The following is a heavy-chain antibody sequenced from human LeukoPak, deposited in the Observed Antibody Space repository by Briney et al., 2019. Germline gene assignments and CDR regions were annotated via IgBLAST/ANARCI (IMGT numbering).Heavy chain of an antibody. CDR3: TTTQGVWGSYRYKDY. V-gene: IGHV3-15*01. J-gene: IGHJ4*02. CDR2: IKSKTDGGTT. D-gene: IGHD3-16*02. Sequence: KPGGSLRLSCAASGFTFSNAWMSWVRQAPGKGLEWVGRIKSKTDGGTTDYAAPVKGRFTISRDDSKNTLYLQMNSLKTEDTAVYYCTTTQGVWGSYRYKDYWGQGTLVTASA. CDR1: GFTFSNAW.